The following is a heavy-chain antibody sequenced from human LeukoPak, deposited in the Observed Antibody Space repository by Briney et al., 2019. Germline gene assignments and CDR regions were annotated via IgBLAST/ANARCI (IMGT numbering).Heavy chain of an antibody. D-gene: IGHD6-13*01. Sequence: GGSLRLSCAASGFTFSSYSMNWVPQAPGKGLEWVSSISSSSSYIYYADSVKGRFTISRDNAKNSLYLQMNSLRAEDTAVYYCARAPYSSSPNFDYWGQGTLVTVSS. CDR3: ARAPYSSSPNFDY. CDR1: GFTFSSYS. V-gene: IGHV3-21*01. CDR2: ISSSSSYI. J-gene: IGHJ4*02.